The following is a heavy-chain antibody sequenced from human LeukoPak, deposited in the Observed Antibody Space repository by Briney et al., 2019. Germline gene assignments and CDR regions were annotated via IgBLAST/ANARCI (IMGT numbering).Heavy chain of an antibody. Sequence: SETLSLTCAVYGGSFSGYYWSWIRQPPGKGLEWIGEINHSGSTNYNPSLKSRVTISVDTSKNQFSLKLTSVTAADTAGYYCARHPSGRMWLQQGGWFDPWGQGTLVTVSS. V-gene: IGHV4-34*01. J-gene: IGHJ5*02. CDR1: GGSFSGYY. D-gene: IGHD5-24*01. CDR2: INHSGST. CDR3: ARHPSGRMWLQQGGWFDP.